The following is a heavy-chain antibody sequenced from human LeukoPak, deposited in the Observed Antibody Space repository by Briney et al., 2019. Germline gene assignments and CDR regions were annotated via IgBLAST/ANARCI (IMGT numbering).Heavy chain of an antibody. CDR2: IKTDGSEK. CDR3: AKDRGWLQFDY. CDR1: GFTFSHHW. V-gene: IGHV3-7*04. D-gene: IGHD5-24*01. Sequence: GGSLRLSCAASGFTFSHHWMDWVRQAPGKGLEWVADIKTDGSEKYHVDSVKGRFTISRDNAKNELYLQMSNLRVEDTGIYYCAKDRGWLQFDYWGPGILVTVSS. J-gene: IGHJ4*02.